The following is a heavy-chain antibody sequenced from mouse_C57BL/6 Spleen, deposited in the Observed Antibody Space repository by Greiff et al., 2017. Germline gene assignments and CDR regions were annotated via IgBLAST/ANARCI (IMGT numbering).Heavy chain of an antibody. CDR1: GFTFSDYG. Sequence: EVQRVESGGGLVKPGGSLKLSCAASGFTFSDYGMHWVRQAPEKGLEWVAYISSGSSTIYYADTVKGRFPISRDNAKNTLFLQMTSLRSEDTAMXYCARGDYGWYFDVWGTGTTVTVSS. CDR2: ISSGSSTI. CDR3: ARGDYGWYFDV. D-gene: IGHD1-1*01. V-gene: IGHV5-17*01. J-gene: IGHJ1*03.